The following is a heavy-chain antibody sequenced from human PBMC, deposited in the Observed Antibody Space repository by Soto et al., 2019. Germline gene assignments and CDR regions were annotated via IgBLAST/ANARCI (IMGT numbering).Heavy chain of an antibody. CDR3: ANPVVPAADLYMDV. Sequence: EVQLLESGGDLVQPGGSLRLSCAASGFTFSSYAMSWVRQAPGKGLEWVSAISGSGGSTYYADSVKGRFTISRDNSKNTLYLQMNSLRAEDTAVYYCANPVVPAADLYMDVWGKGTTVTVSS. J-gene: IGHJ6*03. V-gene: IGHV3-23*01. CDR1: GFTFSSYA. CDR2: ISGSGGST. D-gene: IGHD2-2*01.